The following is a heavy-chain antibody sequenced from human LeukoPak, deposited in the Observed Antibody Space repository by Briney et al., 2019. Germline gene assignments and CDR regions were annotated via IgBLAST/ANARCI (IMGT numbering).Heavy chain of an antibody. CDR3: ACYDSSGYWYFDY. Sequence: SETLSLTCTVSGGSISSYYWSWIRQPPGKGLEWIGYIYHSGSTNYNPSLKSRVTISVDTSKNQFSLKLSSVTAADTAVYYCACYDSSGYWYFDYWGQGTLVTVSS. J-gene: IGHJ4*02. CDR2: IYHSGST. V-gene: IGHV4-59*01. CDR1: GGSISSYY. D-gene: IGHD3-22*01.